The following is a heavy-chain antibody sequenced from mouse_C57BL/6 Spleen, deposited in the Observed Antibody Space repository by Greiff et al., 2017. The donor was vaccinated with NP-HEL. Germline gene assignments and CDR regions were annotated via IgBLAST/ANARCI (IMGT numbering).Heavy chain of an antibody. CDR1: GYTFTDYE. J-gene: IGHJ3*01. V-gene: IGHV1-15*01. CDR3: TRRDGNYVGFAY. CDR2: IDPETGGT. Sequence: VQLQQSGAELVRPGASVTLSCKASGYTFTDYEMHWVKQTPVHGLEWIGAIDPETGGTAYNQKFKGKAILTADKSSSTAYMELRSLTSEDSAVYYCTRRDGNYVGFAYWGQGTLVTVSA. D-gene: IGHD2-1*01.